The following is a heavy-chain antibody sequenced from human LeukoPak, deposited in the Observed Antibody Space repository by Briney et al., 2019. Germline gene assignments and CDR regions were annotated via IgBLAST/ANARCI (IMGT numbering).Heavy chain of an antibody. CDR2: INPNTGDT. CDR1: GYPFIDYY. J-gene: IGHJ3*01. CDR3: ASKGAGHCYDASCMGSFDL. Sequence: GASVKVSCKASGYPFIDYYLHWVRQAPGQGLEWMGCINPNTGDTNSAQNFQGRVIMTRDTSIITAYMELSRLKSDDTALYYCASKGAGHCYDASCMGSFDLWGQGTTVAVSS. D-gene: IGHD2-15*01. V-gene: IGHV1-2*02.